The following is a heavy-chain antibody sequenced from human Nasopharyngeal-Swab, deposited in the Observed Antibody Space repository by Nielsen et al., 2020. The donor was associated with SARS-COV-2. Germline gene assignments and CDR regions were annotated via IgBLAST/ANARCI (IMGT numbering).Heavy chain of an antibody. D-gene: IGHD3-3*01. CDR1: GFTFSSYA. V-gene: IGHV3-23*01. J-gene: IGHJ4*02. CDR3: AISIFGVAQNYFDY. CDR2: ISGSGGST. Sequence: GGSLRLSCAASGFTFSSYAMSWVRQAPGKGLEWVSAISGSGGSTYYADSVKGRFTISRDNSKNALYLQMNSLRAEDTAVYYCAISIFGVAQNYFDYWGQGTLVTVSS.